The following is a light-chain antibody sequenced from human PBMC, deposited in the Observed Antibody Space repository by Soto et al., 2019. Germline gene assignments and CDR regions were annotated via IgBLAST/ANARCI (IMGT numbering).Light chain of an antibody. CDR2: GAS. Sequence: EIVMTQSPATLSVSPGERATLSCRASQSVSSNLAWYQQKPGQAPRLLIYGASTRATGIPARFSGSGSGTDFPLPLHSLQSEDFAVYSCQHYNNWPRTFGQGTKVEIK. J-gene: IGKJ1*01. CDR1: QSVSSN. V-gene: IGKV3-15*01. CDR3: QHYNNWPRT.